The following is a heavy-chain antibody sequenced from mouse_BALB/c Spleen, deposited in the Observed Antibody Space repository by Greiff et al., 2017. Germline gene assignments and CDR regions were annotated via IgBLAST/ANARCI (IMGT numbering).Heavy chain of an antibody. V-gene: IGHV3-8*02. CDR3: ASRYYGTSWFAY. CDR1: GDSITSGY. J-gene: IGHJ3*01. D-gene: IGHD2-1*01. Sequence: EVKVEESGPSLVKPSQTLSLTCSVTGDSITSGYWNWIRKFPGNKLEYMGYISYSGSTYYNPSLKSRISITRDTSKNQYYLQLNSVTTEDTATYYCASRYYGTSWFAYWGQGTLVTVSA. CDR2: ISYSGST.